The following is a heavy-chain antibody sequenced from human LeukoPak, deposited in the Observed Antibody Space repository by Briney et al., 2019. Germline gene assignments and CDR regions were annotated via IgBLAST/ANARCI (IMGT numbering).Heavy chain of an antibody. J-gene: IGHJ5*02. V-gene: IGHV4-4*09. Sequence: PSETLSLTCTVSGGSISSYYWSWIRQPPGKGLEWIGYIYTSGSTNYNPSLKSRVTISVDTSKNQFSLKLSSVTAADTAVYYCARQASTAAGDNWFDPWGQGTLVTVS. CDR2: IYTSGST. CDR1: GGSISSYY. CDR3: ARQASTAAGDNWFDP. D-gene: IGHD6-6*01.